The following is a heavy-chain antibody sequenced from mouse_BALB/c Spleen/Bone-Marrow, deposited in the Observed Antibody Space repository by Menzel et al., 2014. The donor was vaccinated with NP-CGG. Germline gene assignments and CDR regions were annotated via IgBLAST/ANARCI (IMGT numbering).Heavy chain of an antibody. CDR2: ISTYYGDA. CDR3: ARDAMDY. V-gene: IGHV1S137*01. CDR1: GYTFTDYA. J-gene: IGHJ4*01. Sequence: VKLMESGAELVRPGVSVKISCKGSGYTFTDYAMHWVKQGHAKSLEWIGVISTYYGDASYNQKFKGKATMTVDKSSSTAYMELARLTSEDSAIYYCARDAMDYWGQGTSVTVSS.